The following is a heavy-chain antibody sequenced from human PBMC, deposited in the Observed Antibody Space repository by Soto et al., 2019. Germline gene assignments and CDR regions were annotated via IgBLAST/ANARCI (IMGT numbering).Heavy chain of an antibody. CDR3: AILGTYYFDNSDNYFDF. Sequence: QVQLVQSGAEEMKPGASVKVSCKASGYTLTRYSIHWVRQAPGQRLEWMGWINAGNGNTKFSQKFQGRVTITRDTSACTAYMELRGLRSEDTALYYCAILGTYYFDNSDNYFDFWGQGTLVTVSS. CDR1: GYTLTRYS. CDR2: INAGNGNT. V-gene: IGHV1-3*05. D-gene: IGHD3-22*01. J-gene: IGHJ4*02.